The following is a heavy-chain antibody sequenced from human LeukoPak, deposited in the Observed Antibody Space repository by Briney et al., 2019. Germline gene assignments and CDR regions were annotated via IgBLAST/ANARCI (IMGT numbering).Heavy chain of an antibody. V-gene: IGHV1-69*13. CDR1: GGTFSSYA. Sequence: SVTVSCKASGGTFSSYAISWVRQAPGQGLEWMGGIIPIFGTANYAQKFQGRVTITADESTSTAYMELSSLRSEDTAVYYCARDGEIAPSFDYWGQGTLVTVSS. CDR3: ARDGEIAPSFDY. D-gene: IGHD7-27*01. J-gene: IGHJ4*02. CDR2: IIPIFGTA.